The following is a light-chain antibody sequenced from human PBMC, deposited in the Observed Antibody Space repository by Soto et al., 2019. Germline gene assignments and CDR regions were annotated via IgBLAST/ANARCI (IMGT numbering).Light chain of an antibody. CDR1: QDIRID. Sequence: IQMTHSPSSLSASVGDRVTITCRASQDIRIDLSWYQQKPGKAPNLLIYAASTLQRGISSRFSGSGSGTDFTLAISSLQPEDIATYYCQHYDHLPITFGQGTRLEIK. CDR3: QHYDHLPIT. CDR2: AAS. J-gene: IGKJ5*01. V-gene: IGKV1-6*01.